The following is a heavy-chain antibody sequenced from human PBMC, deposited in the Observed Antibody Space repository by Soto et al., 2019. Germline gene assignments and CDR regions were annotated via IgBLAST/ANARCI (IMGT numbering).Heavy chain of an antibody. D-gene: IGHD1-26*01. CDR1: GFTFSDYG. CDR3: AKEGSPKVSRWDDY. CDR2: ISHEGGTQ. Sequence: QEQLAESGGGVVQPGGSLRLSCAASGFTFSDYGIDWIRQAPGKGLEWVAVISHEGGTQYYADSVRGRFTVSRDNSKNILYLQMDSLRPEDTAVYFCAKEGSPKVSRWDDYWGQGTLVTVSS. J-gene: IGHJ4*02. V-gene: IGHV3-30*18.